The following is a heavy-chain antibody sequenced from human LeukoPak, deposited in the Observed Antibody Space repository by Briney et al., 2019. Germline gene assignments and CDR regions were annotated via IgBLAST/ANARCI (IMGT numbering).Heavy chain of an antibody. D-gene: IGHD3-16*01. CDR2: ISGSGGGT. V-gene: IGHV3-23*01. CDR3: AKDGGSGSPADVSYY. CDR1: GFTFNNYA. J-gene: IGHJ4*02. Sequence: PGGSLRLSCAASGFTFNNYAMNWVRQAPGKGLEWVSGISGSGGGTYFADSVKGRFTISRDNSKNTLYLQMNSLRAEDTAVYYCAKDGGSGSPADVSYYWGQGTLVTVSS.